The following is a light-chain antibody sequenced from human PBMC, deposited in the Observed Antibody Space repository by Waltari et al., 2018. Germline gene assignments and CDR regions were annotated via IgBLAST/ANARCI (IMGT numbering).Light chain of an antibody. CDR2: SVS. Sequence: DVVMTQSPLSLPVTLGQPASISCRSSQSLVNSAGNTYLNWFQQRPGQSPRRLIYSVSNRDSGVPDRFSGSGSGTDFTRKISRVEAEDVGVYYCMQGKQWPFTFGPGTKVEIK. J-gene: IGKJ3*01. CDR1: QSLVNSAGNTY. V-gene: IGKV2-30*01. CDR3: MQGKQWPFT.